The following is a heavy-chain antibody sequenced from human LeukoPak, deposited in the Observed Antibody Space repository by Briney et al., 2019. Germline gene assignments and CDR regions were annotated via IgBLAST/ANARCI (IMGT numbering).Heavy chain of an antibody. V-gene: IGHV4-34*01. J-gene: IGHJ4*02. CDR1: GGSSSGYY. D-gene: IGHD7-27*01. CDR3: ARGFTGDVANDY. CDR2: INHSGST. Sequence: SETLSLTCAVYGGSSSGYYWSWIRQPPGKGLEWIGEINHSGSTNYNPSLKSRVTISVDTSKNQFSLKLSSVTAADTAVYYCARGFTGDVANDYWGQGTLVTVSS.